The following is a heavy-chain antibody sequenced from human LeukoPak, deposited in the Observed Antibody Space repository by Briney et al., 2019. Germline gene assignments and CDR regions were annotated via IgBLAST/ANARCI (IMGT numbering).Heavy chain of an antibody. CDR2: ISGSSDRT. Sequence: PGGSLRLSCAASGFTFSSYAMGWVGQAPGKGLEWGSAISGSSDRTYYADSVKGRFTISRDSSRNTVFLQMNSLRVEDTAAYYCARSTVTVAAAGIDYWGQGTLVTVSS. V-gene: IGHV3-23*01. CDR1: GFTFSSYA. J-gene: IGHJ4*02. D-gene: IGHD6-13*01. CDR3: ARSTVTVAAAGIDY.